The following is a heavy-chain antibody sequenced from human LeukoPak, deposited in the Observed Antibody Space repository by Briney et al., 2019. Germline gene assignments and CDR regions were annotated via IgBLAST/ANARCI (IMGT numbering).Heavy chain of an antibody. CDR3: AKPTPGYSAP. Sequence: GGSLRLSCAASGFTFSSYAMSWVRQAPGKGLEWVSGITASGGTTYYADSVKGRFTISRDNSKNTLYLQMNSLRAEDTAVYYCAKPTPGYSAPWGQGTLVTVSS. D-gene: IGHD6-13*01. J-gene: IGHJ5*02. V-gene: IGHV3-23*01. CDR1: GFTFSSYA. CDR2: ITASGGTT.